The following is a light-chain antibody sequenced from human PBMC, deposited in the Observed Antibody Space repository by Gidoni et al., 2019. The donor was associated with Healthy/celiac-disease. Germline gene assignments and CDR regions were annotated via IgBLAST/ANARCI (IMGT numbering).Light chain of an antibody. Sequence: DIQMTQSPSSLSASVGDRVTITCRASQSISSYLNWYQQKPGKAPKLLIYAASSLQSGVQSRFSGSGSGTDFTLTISSLQPEDFATYYCQQSYSTLSWTFXXXTKVEIK. J-gene: IGKJ1*01. CDR2: AAS. CDR3: QQSYSTLSWT. V-gene: IGKV1-39*01. CDR1: QSISSY.